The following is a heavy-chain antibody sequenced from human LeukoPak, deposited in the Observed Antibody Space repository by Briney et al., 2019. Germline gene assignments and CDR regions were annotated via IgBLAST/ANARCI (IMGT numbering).Heavy chain of an antibody. CDR3: ARERAGSSWHEGWFDP. J-gene: IGHJ5*02. Sequence: PSETLSLTCTVSGGSISSYYWSWIRQPAGKGLEWIGRIYTSGSTNYNPSLKSRVTMSVDTSKNQFSLKLSSVTAADTAVYYCARERAGSSWHEGWFDPWGQGTLVTVSS. D-gene: IGHD6-13*01. CDR1: GGSISSYY. CDR2: IYTSGST. V-gene: IGHV4-4*07.